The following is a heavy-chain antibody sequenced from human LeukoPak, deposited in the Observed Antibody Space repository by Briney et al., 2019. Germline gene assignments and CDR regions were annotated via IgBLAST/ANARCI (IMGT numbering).Heavy chain of an antibody. CDR1: GDSISSYY. Sequence: PSETLSLTCTVSGDSISSYYCSWIRQPPGKGLEWIGYIYYSGSTSYNPSLKSRVTISLDTSNNQFSLKLRSVTAADTAVYYCPRGGYSYGYLDYWGQGTLVTVSS. V-gene: IGHV4-59*01. J-gene: IGHJ4*02. CDR3: PRGGYSYGYLDY. D-gene: IGHD5-18*01. CDR2: IYYSGST.